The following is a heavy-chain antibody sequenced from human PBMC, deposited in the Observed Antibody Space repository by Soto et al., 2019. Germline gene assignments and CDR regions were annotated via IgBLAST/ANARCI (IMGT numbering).Heavy chain of an antibody. J-gene: IGHJ4*02. CDR2: INAGNGNT. CDR3: ARGTVVTHFDY. V-gene: IGHV1-3*05. Sequence: QVQLVQSGAEEKKPGASVKVSCKASGYTFTSSAMHWVRQAPGQRLEGMGWINAGNGNTKYSQKFQGRVTITRDTSASTAYMELSSLRSEDTAVYYCARGTVVTHFDYWGQGTLVTVSS. CDR1: GYTFTSSA. D-gene: IGHD2-15*01.